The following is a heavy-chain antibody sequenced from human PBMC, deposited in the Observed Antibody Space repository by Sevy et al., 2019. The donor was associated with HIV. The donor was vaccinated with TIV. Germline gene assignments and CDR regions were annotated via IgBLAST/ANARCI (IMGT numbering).Heavy chain of an antibody. CDR3: ARLTTQPTSDLYGLDV. V-gene: IGHV1-2*02. Sequence: ASVKVSCKASGYIFTDYYIHWVRQAPGQGLEWMAWINSDSGVTNYAQRFQGEVTVTRDPSLSTAYLELTNLKSNYTAIYYCARLTTQPTSDLYGLDVWGQGTTVTVSS. D-gene: IGHD4-17*01. CDR1: GYIFTDYY. CDR2: INSDSGVT. J-gene: IGHJ6*02.